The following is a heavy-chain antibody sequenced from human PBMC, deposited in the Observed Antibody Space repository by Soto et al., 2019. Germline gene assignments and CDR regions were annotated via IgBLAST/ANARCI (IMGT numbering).Heavy chain of an antibody. J-gene: IGHJ6*02. Sequence: GASVKVSCKASGYTFTSYGISWVRQAPGQGLEWMGWISAYNGNTNYAQKLQGRVTMTTDTSTSTAYMELRSLRSDDTAVYYCARAGYGSSWLTPGENYYYYYGMDVWGQGTTVTVSS. D-gene: IGHD6-13*01. CDR3: ARAGYGSSWLTPGENYYYYYGMDV. CDR2: ISAYNGNT. CDR1: GYTFTSYG. V-gene: IGHV1-18*01.